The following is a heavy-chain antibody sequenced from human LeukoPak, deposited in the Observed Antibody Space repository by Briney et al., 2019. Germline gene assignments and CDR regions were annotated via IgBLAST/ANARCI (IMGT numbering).Heavy chain of an antibody. J-gene: IGHJ4*02. D-gene: IGHD2-2*01. Sequence: SETLSLTCTVSGYSISSGYYWGWIRQPPGKGLEWIGSIYHSGSTYYNPSLKSRVTISVDTSKNQFSLKLSSVTAADTAVYYCARGHCSSTSCFLDYWGQGTLVTVSS. CDR2: IYHSGST. CDR3: ARGHCSSTSCFLDY. V-gene: IGHV4-38-2*02. CDR1: GYSISSGYY.